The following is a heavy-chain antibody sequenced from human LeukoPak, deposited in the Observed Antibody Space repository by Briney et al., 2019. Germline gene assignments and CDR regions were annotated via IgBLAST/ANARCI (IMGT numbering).Heavy chain of an antibody. D-gene: IGHD5-12*01. V-gene: IGHV3-11*06. Sequence: GGSLRLSCAASGFTFSDYYMSWIRQAPGKGLEWVSSVGRSSNYIYYADSVKGRFTISRDNAKNSLYLQMNSLRAEDTAVYYCARPEYSHDAFDIWGQGTMVTVSS. CDR3: ARPEYSHDAFDI. CDR2: VGRSSNYI. CDR1: GFTFSDYY. J-gene: IGHJ3*02.